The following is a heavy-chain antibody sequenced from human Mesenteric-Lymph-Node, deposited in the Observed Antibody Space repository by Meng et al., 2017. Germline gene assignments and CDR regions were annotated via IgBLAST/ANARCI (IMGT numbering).Heavy chain of an antibody. CDR3: ARRSGGYYPYYFDY. V-gene: IGHV4-39*07. CDR1: GGSISSSSYY. CDR2: IYYSGST. J-gene: IGHJ4*02. Sequence: GSLRLSCTVSGGSISSSSYYWGWIRQPPGKGLEWIGSIYYSGSTYYNPSLKSRVTISVDTSKNQFSLKLSSVTAADTAVYYCARRSGGYYPYYFDYWGQGTLVTVSS. D-gene: IGHD3-22*01.